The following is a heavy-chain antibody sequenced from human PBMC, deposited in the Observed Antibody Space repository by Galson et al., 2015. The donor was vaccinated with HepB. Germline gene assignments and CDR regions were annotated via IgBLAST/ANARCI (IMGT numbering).Heavy chain of an antibody. V-gene: IGHV3-11*01. CDR3: ARDRYCSGGSCYWRYQYYYMDV. Sequence: SLRLSCAASGFTFTDYYMSWIRQAPGKGLEWISYIGGSGDVVYYADSVKGRFTISRDNAKNSLYLQMNSLRAEDTAVYYCARDRYCSGGSCYWRYQYYYMDVWGKGTTLTVSS. CDR2: IGGSGDVV. CDR1: GFTFTDYY. D-gene: IGHD2-15*01. J-gene: IGHJ6*03.